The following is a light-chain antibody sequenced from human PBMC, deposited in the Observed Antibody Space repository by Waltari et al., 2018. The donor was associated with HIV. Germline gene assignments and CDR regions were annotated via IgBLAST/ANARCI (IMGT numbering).Light chain of an antibody. CDR3: VAWDDSLSGYV. J-gene: IGLJ1*01. CDR2: RDY. Sequence: QSVLTQPPSASGTLGQRVTISCPGSNSNVGSKPVYWFQQVPGTAPKLLIYRDYQRRSGIPDRFSVANSGASAALTSSGLRAEEEADDYGVAWDDSLSGYVFGTGTKVSVL. V-gene: IGLV1-47*01. CDR1: NSNVGSKP.